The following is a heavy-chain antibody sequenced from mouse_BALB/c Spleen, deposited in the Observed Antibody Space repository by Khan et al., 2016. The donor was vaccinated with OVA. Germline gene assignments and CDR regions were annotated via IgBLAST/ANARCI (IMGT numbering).Heavy chain of an antibody. CDR1: GYTFTSYW. V-gene: IGHV1S41*01. J-gene: IGHJ4*01. Sequence: DLVRPGASVKLSCKASGYTFTSYWINWVKQRPGQGLEWIGRIAPGSGYTHYTEMFKGKSTLTVDHSSSTAYIQLSSLSYEDSAVFYCTRENYYGRTCCAMDYWGQGTSVTVSS. CDR3: TRENYYGRTCCAMDY. D-gene: IGHD1-1*01. CDR2: IAPGSGYT.